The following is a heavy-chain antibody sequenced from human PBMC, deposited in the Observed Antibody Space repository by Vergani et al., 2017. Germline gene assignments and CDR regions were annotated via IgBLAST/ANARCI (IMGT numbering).Heavy chain of an antibody. CDR3: AKGHYYDNSGSYFQH. CDR1: GFTFIMHA. D-gene: IGHD3-22*01. CDR2: ISYDGSIK. Sequence: VQLLESGGDLVQPGGSLRLSCAASGFTFIMHAMSWVRQAPGKGLEWVTGISYDGSIKYHADSVKGRFTISRDNSKNTLYLQMNSLRAEDTAVYYCAKGHYYDNSGSYFQHWGQGTLVSVSS. J-gene: IGHJ1*01. V-gene: IGHV3-30*18.